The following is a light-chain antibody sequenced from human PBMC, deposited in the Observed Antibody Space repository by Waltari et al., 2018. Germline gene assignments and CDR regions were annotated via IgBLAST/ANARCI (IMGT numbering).Light chain of an antibody. CDR2: SNK. J-gene: IGLJ3*02. Sequence: QSVLTQPPSASGTPGQRVTISCSGSSSNIGSNTVNWYQQLPGAAPKLLIYSNKQRPEGVPDRCSGSKSGISAALAISGLQSEDEADYYCAAWDDSLNGPVFGGGTKLTVL. CDR3: AAWDDSLNGPV. CDR1: SSNIGSNT. V-gene: IGLV1-44*01.